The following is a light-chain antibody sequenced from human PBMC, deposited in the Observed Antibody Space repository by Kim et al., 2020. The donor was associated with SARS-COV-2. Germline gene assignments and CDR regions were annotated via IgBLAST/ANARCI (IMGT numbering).Light chain of an antibody. CDR1: HSIGTS. CDR2: DAS. Sequence: LSPGERAPPSCRASHSIGTSLAWYQQKPGQAPRLLIYDASTGATDIPARFSGSGSGTDFTLTIRSLEPEDFAVYFCKQRSSWPPTFGQGTRLEIK. V-gene: IGKV3-11*01. J-gene: IGKJ5*01. CDR3: KQRSSWPPT.